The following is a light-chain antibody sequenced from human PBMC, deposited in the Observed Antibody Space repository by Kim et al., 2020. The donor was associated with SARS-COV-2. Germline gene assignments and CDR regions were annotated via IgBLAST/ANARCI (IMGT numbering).Light chain of an antibody. V-gene: IGKV3-11*01. Sequence: ENVLTQSPGTLSLSPGERATLSCRASQSVRSYLAWFQQRPGQAPRLLIYDASNRATGIPARFSGSGSGTDFTLTISSLEPEDVAVYFCLQSTNWPPTYGQGTKEDIK. CDR2: DAS. CDR3: LQSTNWPPT. CDR1: QSVRSY. J-gene: IGKJ1*01.